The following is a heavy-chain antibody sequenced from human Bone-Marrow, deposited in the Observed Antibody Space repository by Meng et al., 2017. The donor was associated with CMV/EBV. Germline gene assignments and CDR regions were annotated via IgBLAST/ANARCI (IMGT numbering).Heavy chain of an antibody. CDR2: INPNSGGT. CDR1: GYTFTGYY. D-gene: IGHD3-3*01. CDR3: ARPATPHDYYGMDV. J-gene: IGHJ6*02. Sequence: ASVKVSCKASGYTFTGYYMHWVRQAPGQGLEWMGWINPNSGGTNYAQKFQGRVTMTRDTSISTAYMELSSLRSEDTAVYYCARPATPHDYYGMDVWGQGTTVTVSS. V-gene: IGHV1-2*02.